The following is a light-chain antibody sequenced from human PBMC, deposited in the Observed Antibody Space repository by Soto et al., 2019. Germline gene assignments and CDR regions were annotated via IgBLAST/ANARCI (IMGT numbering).Light chain of an antibody. J-gene: IGLJ2*01. CDR1: SSNIGSNY. Sequence: QSVVTQPPSASGTPGQRVTISCSGSSSNIGSNYVYWYQQLPGTAPKLLMYRNDQRPSGVPDRFSGSKSGTSASLAISGLRSEDEAGYYCAAWDNSLSGMIFGGGTKLTVL. CDR3: AAWDNSLSGMI. CDR2: RND. V-gene: IGLV1-47*01.